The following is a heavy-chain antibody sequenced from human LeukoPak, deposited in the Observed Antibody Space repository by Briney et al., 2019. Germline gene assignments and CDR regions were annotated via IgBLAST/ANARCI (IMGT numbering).Heavy chain of an antibody. V-gene: IGHV3-9*03. CDR3: ALSGGDSFDS. CDR2: LSWNSGSI. Sequence: QTGGTLRLHCAASGFTFDNYAMHGVRQPPGKGLEGVSGLSWNSGSIGYTDSVKRRFTIYRDNAKTSLYLQMNSLRAEAMALYYCALSGGDSFDSWGQGTLVTVSS. CDR1: GFTFDNYA. J-gene: IGHJ4*02. D-gene: IGHD3-10*01.